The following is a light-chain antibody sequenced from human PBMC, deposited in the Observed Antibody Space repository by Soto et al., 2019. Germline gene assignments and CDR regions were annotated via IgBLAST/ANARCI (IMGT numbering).Light chain of an antibody. CDR2: EVS. Sequence: QSALTQPAFVSGSPGQSITISCTGTSSDVGGYNYVSWYQHPPGKAPKLMISEVSNRPSGVSNSFSGSKSGNTASLTISGLQAEDEADYYCSSYTSTSTRVFGTGTKLTVL. CDR3: SSYTSTSTRV. J-gene: IGLJ1*01. V-gene: IGLV2-14*01. CDR1: SSDVGGYNY.